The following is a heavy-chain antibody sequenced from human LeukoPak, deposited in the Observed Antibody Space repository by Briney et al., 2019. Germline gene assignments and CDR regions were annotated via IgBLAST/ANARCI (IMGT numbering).Heavy chain of an antibody. CDR2: IYYSGST. J-gene: IGHJ6*03. CDR3: ARGQGNCSGGSCYLYYYYYYMDV. V-gene: IGHV4-39*07. Sequence: SETLSLTCTVSGGSISSSSYYWGWIRQPPGKGLEWIGSIYYSGSTYYNPSLKSRVTISVDTSKNQFSLKLSSVTAADTAVYYCARGQGNCSGGSCYLYYYYYYMDVWGKGTTVTVSS. D-gene: IGHD2-15*01. CDR1: GGSISSSSYY.